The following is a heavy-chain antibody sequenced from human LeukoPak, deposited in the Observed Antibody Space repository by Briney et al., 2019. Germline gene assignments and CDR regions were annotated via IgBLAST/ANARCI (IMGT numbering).Heavy chain of an antibody. D-gene: IGHD6-13*01. J-gene: IGHJ4*02. CDR3: ASEGSSWYHFDY. V-gene: IGHV3-74*01. Sequence: GGSLRLSCAASGFTFSSYWIHWVRQAPGKGRVWVSRINSDGSRTSYADSVKGRFTISRDNAKNTLYLQMNSLRAEDTAVYYCASEGSSWYHFDYWGQGTLVTVSS. CDR1: GFTFSSYW. CDR2: INSDGSRT.